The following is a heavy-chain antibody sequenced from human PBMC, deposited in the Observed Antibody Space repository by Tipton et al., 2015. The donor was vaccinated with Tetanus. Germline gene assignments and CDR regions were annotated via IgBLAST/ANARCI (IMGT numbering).Heavy chain of an antibody. CDR1: GYTFDTYW. D-gene: IGHD6-6*01. CDR2: IYPGDSET. Sequence: QLVQSGAEVKKPGESLRISCKCSGYTFDTYWIAWVRQMPGKGLEWMGIIYPGDSETRYSPSFQGHVTMSADKPINTAYLQWSSLEASDTAMYFCARLHLRTYASSSGYWGQGTLVTVSS. J-gene: IGHJ4*02. CDR3: ARLHLRTYASSSGY. V-gene: IGHV5-51*01.